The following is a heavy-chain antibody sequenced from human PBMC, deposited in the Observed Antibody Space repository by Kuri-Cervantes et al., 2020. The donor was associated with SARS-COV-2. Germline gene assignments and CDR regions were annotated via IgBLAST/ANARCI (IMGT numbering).Heavy chain of an antibody. J-gene: IGHJ3*02. CDR1: GGSFSGYY. V-gene: IGHV4-34*01. Sequence: GSLRLSCAVYGGSFSGYYWSWIRQPPGKGLEWIGEVNHSGSANYNPSLKSRVTISVDTSKNQFSPKLSSVTAADTAVYYCASPRLPLFEAFDIWGQGTMVTVSS. CDR2: VNHSGSA. CDR3: ASPRLPLFEAFDI. D-gene: IGHD3-10*02.